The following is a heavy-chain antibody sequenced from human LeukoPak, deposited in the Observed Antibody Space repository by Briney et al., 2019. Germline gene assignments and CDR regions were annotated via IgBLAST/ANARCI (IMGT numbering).Heavy chain of an antibody. V-gene: IGHV3-23*01. D-gene: IGHD3-22*01. CDR1: GFTFSSSV. CDR2: ISGSGGST. J-gene: IGHJ4*02. CDR3: AKERITMIVVEEPPDY. Sequence: GGSLRLSCAASGFTFSSSVMSWVRQAPGKGLEWVSAISGSGGSTYYADSVKGRFTISRDNSKNTLYLQMDSLRAEDTAVYYCAKERITMIVVEEPPDYWGQGTLVTVSS.